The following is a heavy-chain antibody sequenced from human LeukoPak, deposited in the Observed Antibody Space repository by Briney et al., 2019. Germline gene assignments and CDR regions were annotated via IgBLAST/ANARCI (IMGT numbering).Heavy chain of an antibody. CDR2: IYYSGHT. CDR3: ARIGGNDY. V-gene: IGHV4-39*01. Sequence: SETLSLTCTVSGGSITSSGYYWGWVRQPPGKGLEWNGNIYYSGHTYYNPSLKSRVTVSVDTSKNQFSLRLSSVTAADTAVYYCARIGGNDYWGQGTLVTVSS. J-gene: IGHJ4*02. CDR1: GGSITSSGYY. D-gene: IGHD4-23*01.